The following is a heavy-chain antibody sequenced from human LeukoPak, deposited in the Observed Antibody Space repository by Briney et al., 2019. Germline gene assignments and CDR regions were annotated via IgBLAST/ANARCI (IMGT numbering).Heavy chain of an antibody. Sequence: ASVKVSCKASGYTFTGYYIHYVRQAPGQGLEWMGRIDPYSGDTNYAQKFQGRVTMARDTSISTAYMELSRLRSDDTAVYYCARIPHYDSSGYYYADYWGQGTQVTVSS. CDR2: IDPYSGDT. CDR1: GYTFTGYY. D-gene: IGHD3-22*01. CDR3: ARIPHYDSSGYYYADY. V-gene: IGHV1-2*06. J-gene: IGHJ4*02.